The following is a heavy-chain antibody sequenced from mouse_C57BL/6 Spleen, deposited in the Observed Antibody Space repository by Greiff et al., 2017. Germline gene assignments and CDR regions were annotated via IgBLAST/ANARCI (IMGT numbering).Heavy chain of an antibody. CDR1: GYAFSSSW. Sequence: QVQLQQSGPELVKPGASVKISCKASGYAFSSSWMNWVKQRPGTGLEWIGRIYPGDGDTNYNGKFKGKATLTADKSSSTAYMQLSSLTSEDSAVYFCAKGNLYWYFDVWGTGTTVTVSS. V-gene: IGHV1-82*01. D-gene: IGHD2-1*01. J-gene: IGHJ1*03. CDR2: IYPGDGDT. CDR3: AKGNLYWYFDV.